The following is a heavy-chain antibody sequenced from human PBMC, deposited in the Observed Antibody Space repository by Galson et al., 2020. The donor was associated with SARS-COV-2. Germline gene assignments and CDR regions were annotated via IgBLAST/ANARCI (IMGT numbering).Heavy chain of an antibody. CDR2: INHSGST. CDR3: AREKYCSSTSCYEGAFDI. D-gene: IGHD2-2*01. Sequence: SETLSLTCAVYGGSFSGYYWSWIRQPPGKGLEWIWEINHSGSTNYNPSLKSRVTISVDTSKNQFSLKLSSVTASDTAVYYCAREKYCSSTSCYEGAFDIWGQGTMVTVSS. CDR1: GGSFSGYY. J-gene: IGHJ3*02. V-gene: IGHV4-34*01.